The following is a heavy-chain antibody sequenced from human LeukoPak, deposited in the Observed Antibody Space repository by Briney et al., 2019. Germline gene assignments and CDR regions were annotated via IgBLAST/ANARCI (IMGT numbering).Heavy chain of an antibody. CDR3: ARDIGYYYDSSGPSKLGFDY. V-gene: IGHV3-48*04. D-gene: IGHD3-22*01. CDR1: GFTFSTYA. CDR2: ISNSGSTI. Sequence: GGSLRLSCAASGFTFSTYAMHWVRQAPGKGLEWVSYISNSGSTIYYADSVKGRFAISRDSAKNSLFLQMNGLRAEDTAVYYCARDIGYYYDSSGPSKLGFDYWGQGTLVTVSS. J-gene: IGHJ4*02.